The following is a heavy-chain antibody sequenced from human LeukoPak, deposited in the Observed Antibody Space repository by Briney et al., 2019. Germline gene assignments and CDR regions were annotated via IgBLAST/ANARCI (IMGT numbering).Heavy chain of an antibody. CDR1: GGSISSGGYY. CDR2: IYYSGST. V-gene: IGHV4-31*03. D-gene: IGHD2-21*02. Sequence: PSQTLSLTCTVSGGSISSGGYYWSWIRQHPAKGLEWIGYIYYSGSTYYNPSLKSRVTISVDTSKNQFSLKLSSVTAADTAVYYCARGGVTVLYYYGMDVWGQGTTVTVSS. J-gene: IGHJ6*02. CDR3: ARGGVTVLYYYGMDV.